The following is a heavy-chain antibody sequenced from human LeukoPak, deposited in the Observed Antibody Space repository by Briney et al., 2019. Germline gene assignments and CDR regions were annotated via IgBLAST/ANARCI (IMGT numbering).Heavy chain of an antibody. J-gene: IGHJ4*02. CDR3: ARSTNHDASGSYYFDS. Sequence: SETLSLTCAVYGESFSGYYWTWIRQSPGKGLEWIGEIDDSGSTTQNPSLKSRVTISVDTSKNQFSLKLSSMTAADTATYYCARSTNHDASGSYYFDSWGQGILVTVTS. CDR2: IDDSGST. D-gene: IGHD3-10*01. V-gene: IGHV4-34*01. CDR1: GESFSGYY.